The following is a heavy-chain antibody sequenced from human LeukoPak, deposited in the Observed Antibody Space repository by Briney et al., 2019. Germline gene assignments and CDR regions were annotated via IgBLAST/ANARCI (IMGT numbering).Heavy chain of an antibody. CDR2: IYYSGST. D-gene: IGHD4/OR15-4a*01. CDR1: GGSISSGGYY. CDR3: ARHDPRVPIFDY. V-gene: IGHV4-39*01. J-gene: IGHJ4*02. Sequence: SETLSLTCTVSGGSISSGGYYWSWIRQHPGKGLEWIGSIYYSGSTYYNPSLKSRVTISVDTSKNQFSLKLSSVTAADTAVYYCARHDPRVPIFDYWGQGTLVTVSS.